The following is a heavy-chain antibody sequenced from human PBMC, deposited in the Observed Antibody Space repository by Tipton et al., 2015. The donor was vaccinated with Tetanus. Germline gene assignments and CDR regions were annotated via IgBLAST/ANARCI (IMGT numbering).Heavy chain of an antibody. CDR1: GGSMSNNY. CDR2: IFHSGCT. Sequence: TLSLTCTVSGGSMSNNYWSWIRQPPGKGLEWIAYIFHSGCTNYSPSLKSRVAISMDTSKNQISLKLSSVTAADTAVYYCARRSYCSSSRCFDAFDLWGQGTMVTVSS. D-gene: IGHD2-2*01. J-gene: IGHJ3*01. CDR3: ARRSYCSSSRCFDAFDL. V-gene: IGHV4-59*01.